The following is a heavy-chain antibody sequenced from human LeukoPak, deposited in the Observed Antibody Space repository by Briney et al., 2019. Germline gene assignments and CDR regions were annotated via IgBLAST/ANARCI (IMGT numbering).Heavy chain of an antibody. J-gene: IGHJ6*02. CDR3: ARDRANSDYGMDV. CDR2: IIPILGIA. Sequence: GASVKVSCKASGGTFSSYAISWVRQAPGQGLEWMGRIIPILGIANYAQKFQGRVTITADKSTSTAYMELSSLRSEDTAVYYCARDRANSDYGMDVWGQGTTVTVSS. V-gene: IGHV1-69*04. CDR1: GGTFSSYA. D-gene: IGHD2/OR15-2a*01.